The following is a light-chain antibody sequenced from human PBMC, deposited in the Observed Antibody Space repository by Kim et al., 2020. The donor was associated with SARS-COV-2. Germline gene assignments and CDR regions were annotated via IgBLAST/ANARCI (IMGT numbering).Light chain of an antibody. Sequence: DIQMNQTPSSLSASVGDRVTITCQASQDVSIYLNWYRQKPGKAPELLIYYASNLETGVPSRFSGSGSGTDFSFTINSLQPEDIATYYCQHYGDLPITFGRGKRREIK. CDR3: QHYGDLPIT. J-gene: IGKJ5*01. CDR1: QDVSIY. CDR2: YAS. V-gene: IGKV1-33*01.